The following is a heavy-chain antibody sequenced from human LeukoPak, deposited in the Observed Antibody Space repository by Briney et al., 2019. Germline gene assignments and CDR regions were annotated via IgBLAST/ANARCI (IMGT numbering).Heavy chain of an antibody. CDR3: AKSPTLTSNWFDP. V-gene: IGHV3-9*01. CDR1: GFTFDDYA. J-gene: IGHJ5*02. CDR2: ISWNSDSI. Sequence: GRSLRLSCAASGFTFDDYAMHWVRQAPGKGLEWVSGISWNSDSIGYADSVKGRFTISRDNAKNSLYLQMNSLRAEDTALYYCAKSPTLTSNWFDPWGQGTLVTVSS. D-gene: IGHD3-3*01.